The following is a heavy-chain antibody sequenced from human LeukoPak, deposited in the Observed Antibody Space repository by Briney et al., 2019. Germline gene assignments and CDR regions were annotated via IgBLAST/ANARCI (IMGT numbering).Heavy chain of an antibody. J-gene: IGHJ6*02. CDR3: ARDLGLYYDFWSGPELYYYGMDV. D-gene: IGHD3-3*01. CDR1: GYTFTSYG. V-gene: IGHV1-18*01. CDR2: ISAYSGNT. Sequence: ASVKVSCKSSGYTFTSYGISWVRQAPGQGLEWMGWISAYSGNTNYAQKLQGRVTMTTDTSTSTAYMELRSLRSDDTAVYYCARDLGLYYDFWSGPELYYYGMDVWGQGTTVTVSS.